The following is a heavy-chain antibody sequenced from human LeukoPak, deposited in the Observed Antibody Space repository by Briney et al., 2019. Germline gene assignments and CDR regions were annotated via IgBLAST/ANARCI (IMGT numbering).Heavy chain of an antibody. CDR2: IHHSGNT. CDR1: GYSISNGHV. Sequence: SETLSLTCAVSGYSISNGHVWAWIQQPPGKGLEWIGTIHHSGNTYYNPSLQSRVSVSVDTSRNQFSLRLSSVTAADTATYYCARIDWTPDSWGQGTLVTVSS. V-gene: IGHV4-38-2*01. CDR3: ARIDWTPDS. J-gene: IGHJ4*02. D-gene: IGHD1-1*01.